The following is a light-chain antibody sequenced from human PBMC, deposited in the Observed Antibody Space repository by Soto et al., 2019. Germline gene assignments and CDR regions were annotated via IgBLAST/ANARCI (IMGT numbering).Light chain of an antibody. J-gene: IGKJ2*01. CDR1: ENLFQSSINTNY. V-gene: IGKV4-1*01. CDR3: QQCFTAPYT. Sequence: IVLTQSPDSLAVSLGERASIKCMSDENLFQSSINTNYLVWYQQKPGQPTKLLMHWASSRASGVPERFNGSCAGTDYQLTIDSLQADDVAVYYCQQCFTAPYTFGQGTKLQIK. CDR2: WAS.